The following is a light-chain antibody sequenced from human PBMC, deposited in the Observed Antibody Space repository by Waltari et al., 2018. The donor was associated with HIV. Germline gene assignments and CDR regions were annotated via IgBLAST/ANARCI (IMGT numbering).Light chain of an antibody. V-gene: IGLV2-14*01. CDR1: SSDVGGYHY. J-gene: IGLJ1*01. CDR2: EVS. CDR3: SSYTTGSTRVV. Sequence: QSALTQPASVSGSPGQSITISCTGTSSDVGGYHYVSWYQQFPGKAPKLMMSEVSNRPSGVSDRLSGSKSGNTASLTISGLQAEDEADYYCSSYTTGSTRVVFGTGTKVIVL.